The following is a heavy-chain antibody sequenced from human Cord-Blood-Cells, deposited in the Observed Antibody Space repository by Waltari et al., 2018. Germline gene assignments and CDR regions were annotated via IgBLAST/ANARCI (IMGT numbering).Heavy chain of an antibody. CDR2: INSDGSST. Sequence: EVQLVESGGGLVQPGGSLRLSCAASGFTFSSYWMHWVRQAPGKGLVWVSRINSDGSSTSYADSVKGRFTISRDNAKNTLYLQMNSLRAEDTAVYYCARVSSRSSGGSCFGYWGQGTLVTVSS. CDR1: GFTFSSYW. V-gene: IGHV3-74*01. CDR3: ARVSSRSSGGSCFGY. D-gene: IGHD2-15*01. J-gene: IGHJ4*02.